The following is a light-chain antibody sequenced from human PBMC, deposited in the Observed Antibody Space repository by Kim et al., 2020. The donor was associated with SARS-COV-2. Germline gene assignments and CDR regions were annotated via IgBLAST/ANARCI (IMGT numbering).Light chain of an antibody. V-gene: IGLV3-19*01. Sequence: ALGKTGRITCQGDSLRSYYASWYQQKPGQAPVLVIYGKNNRPSGIPDRFSGSSSGTTASLSITGAQAEDEADYYCKSRDSSGDLRVFGGGTQLTVL. CDR2: GKN. CDR1: SLRSYY. J-gene: IGLJ3*02. CDR3: KSRDSSGDLRV.